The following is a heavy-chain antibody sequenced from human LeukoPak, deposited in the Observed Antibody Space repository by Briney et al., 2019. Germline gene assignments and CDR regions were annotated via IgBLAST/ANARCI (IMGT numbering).Heavy chain of an antibody. D-gene: IGHD5-18*01. V-gene: IGHV1-2*02. CDR2: INSNSGDI. CDR1: GYTFTAYY. Sequence: ASVKVSCKTSGYTFTAYYIHWVRQAPGQGLEWMGWINSNSGDIKYAQKFQGRVTMTRDTSTDTAYMELSSLRSEDTAVYYCATDRSGFNYGYDYWGQGTMVTVSS. J-gene: IGHJ4*02. CDR3: ATDRSGFNYGYDY.